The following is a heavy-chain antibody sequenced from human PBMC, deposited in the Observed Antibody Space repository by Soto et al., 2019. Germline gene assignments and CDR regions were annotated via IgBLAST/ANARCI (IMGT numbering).Heavy chain of an antibody. V-gene: IGHV3-23*01. CDR1: GFTFSSYA. D-gene: IGHD6-19*01. CDR2: ISGSGGST. Sequence: GGSLRLSCAASGFTFSSYAMSWVRQAPGKGLEWVSAISGSGGSTYYADSVKGRFTISRDNSKNTLYLQMNSLRAEDTAVYYCANHFFEIAVADYYFDYWGQGTLVTVSS. J-gene: IGHJ4*02. CDR3: ANHFFEIAVADYYFDY.